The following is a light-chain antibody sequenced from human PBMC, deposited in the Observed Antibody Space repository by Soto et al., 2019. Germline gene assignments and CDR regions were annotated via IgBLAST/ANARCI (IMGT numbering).Light chain of an antibody. V-gene: IGKV3D-15*01. CDR1: QSVSSN. J-gene: IGKJ1*01. CDR3: QQYDNWPWT. CDR2: GAS. Sequence: EIVMTQSPATLSVSPGERATLSCRASQSVSSNLAWYQQKPGQAPRLLIYGASSRATGIPDRFSGSGSGTDFTLTISRLEPEDFGVYYCQQYDNWPWTFGQGTKVDIK.